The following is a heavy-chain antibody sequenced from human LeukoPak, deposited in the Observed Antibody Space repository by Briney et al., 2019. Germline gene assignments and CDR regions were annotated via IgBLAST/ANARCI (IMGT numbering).Heavy chain of an antibody. J-gene: IGHJ6*02. CDR3: ARARQDWQQLVLDIYYGMDV. D-gene: IGHD6-13*01. V-gene: IGHV3-30-3*01. CDR1: GFTFSSYA. Sequence: QPGRSLRLSCAASGFTFSSYAMHWVRQAPGKGLEWVAVISYDGSNKYYADSVKGRFTISRDNSKSTLYLQMNSLRAEDTAVYYCARARQDWQQLVLDIYYGMDVWGQGTTVTVSS. CDR2: ISYDGSNK.